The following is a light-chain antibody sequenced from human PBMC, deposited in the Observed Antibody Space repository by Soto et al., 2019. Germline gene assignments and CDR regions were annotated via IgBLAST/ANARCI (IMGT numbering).Light chain of an antibody. Sequence: SYELTQPPSVSVFPGQTARITCSGDSLPKQNAYWYQQKPGQAPVLVIYKDSERPSGIPERFSGSSSGTIVTLTISGVQAEDEADYYCQSADSSGGYHVIFGGGTKVTVL. V-gene: IGLV3-25*02. CDR1: SLPKQN. CDR3: QSADSSGGYHVI. J-gene: IGLJ2*01. CDR2: KDS.